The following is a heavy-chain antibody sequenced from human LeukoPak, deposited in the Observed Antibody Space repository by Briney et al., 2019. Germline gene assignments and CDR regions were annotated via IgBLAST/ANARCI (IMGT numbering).Heavy chain of an antibody. D-gene: IGHD2-2*01. J-gene: IGHJ6*02. CDR1: GFTFSSYA. CDR3: AKAAYCSSTSCSDEYYYYYYGMDV. Sequence: GGSLRLSCAASGFTFSSYAISWVRQAPGKGLEWVSAISGSGGSTYYADSVKGRFTISRDNSENTLYLQMNSLRAEDTAVYYCAKAAYCSSTSCSDEYYYYYYGMDVWGQGTTVTVSS. CDR2: ISGSGGST. V-gene: IGHV3-23*01.